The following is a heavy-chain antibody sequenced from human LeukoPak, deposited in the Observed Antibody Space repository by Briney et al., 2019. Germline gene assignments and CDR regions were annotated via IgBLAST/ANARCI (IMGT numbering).Heavy chain of an antibody. V-gene: IGHV4-39*01. D-gene: IGHD2-15*01. J-gene: IGHJ4*02. CDR3: ASFTMVVAGLDY. CDR1: GGSISSSSYY. CDR2: IYYSGST. Sequence: SETLSLACTVSGGSISSSSYYWGWIRQPPGKGLEWIGSIYYSGSTYYNPSLKSRVTISVDTSKNQFSLKLSPVTAADTAVYYCASFTMVVAGLDYWGQGTLVTVSS.